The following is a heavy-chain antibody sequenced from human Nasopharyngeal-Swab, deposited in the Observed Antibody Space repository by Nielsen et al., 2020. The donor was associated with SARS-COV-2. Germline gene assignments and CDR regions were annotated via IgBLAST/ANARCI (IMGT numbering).Heavy chain of an antibody. CDR3: ARDKAAPFRYYYYYGMDV. Sequence: ASVKVSCKASGYTFTSYAMHWVRQAPGQRLEWMGWINAGNGNTKYSQKFQGRVTITRDTSASTAYMELSSLRSEDTAVYYCARDKAAPFRYYYYYGMDVWGQGTTVTVSS. D-gene: IGHD6-13*01. J-gene: IGHJ6*02. CDR1: GYTFTSYA. V-gene: IGHV1-3*01. CDR2: INAGNGNT.